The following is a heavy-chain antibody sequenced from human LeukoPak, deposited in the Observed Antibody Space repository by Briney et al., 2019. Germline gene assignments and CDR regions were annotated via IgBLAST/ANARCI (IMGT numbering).Heavy chain of an antibody. D-gene: IGHD1-26*01. V-gene: IGHV3-23*01. J-gene: IGHJ3*02. CDR3: AKVGATSAFDI. CDR1: GFTFTSYV. CDR2: ISGSGGST. Sequence: GGSLRLSCAASGFTFTSYVMTWVRQAPGKGLEWVSSISGSGGSTWYADSVKGRFTISRDNSKNTIYLQMNSLRAEDTASYYCAKVGATSAFDIWGQGTMVTVSS.